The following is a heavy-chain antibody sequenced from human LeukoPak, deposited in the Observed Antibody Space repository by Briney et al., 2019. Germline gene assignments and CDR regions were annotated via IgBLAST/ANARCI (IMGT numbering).Heavy chain of an antibody. D-gene: IGHD4-17*01. Sequence: ASVKVSCKASGYTFTSYDINWVRQATGQGLEWMGWMNPNSGNTGYAQKFQGRVTITRNTSISTAYMELSSLRSEDAAVYYCARGPPTTVTSPYYYYYMDVWGKGTTVTVSS. CDR3: ARGPPTTVTSPYYYYYMDV. CDR1: GYTFTSYD. CDR2: MNPNSGNT. V-gene: IGHV1-8*03. J-gene: IGHJ6*03.